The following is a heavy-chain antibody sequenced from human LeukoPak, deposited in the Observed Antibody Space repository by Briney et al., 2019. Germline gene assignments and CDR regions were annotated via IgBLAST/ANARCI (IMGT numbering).Heavy chain of an antibody. V-gene: IGHV3-30*02. Sequence: PGGSLRLSCAASGFTFSSYGMHWVRQAPGKGLEWVAFIRYDGSNKYYADSVKGRFTISRDNSKSTLYLQMNSLRAEDTAVYYCAKDTLWFGEFHFDYWGQGTLVTVSS. CDR3: AKDTLWFGEFHFDY. CDR2: IRYDGSNK. J-gene: IGHJ4*02. D-gene: IGHD3-10*01. CDR1: GFTFSSYG.